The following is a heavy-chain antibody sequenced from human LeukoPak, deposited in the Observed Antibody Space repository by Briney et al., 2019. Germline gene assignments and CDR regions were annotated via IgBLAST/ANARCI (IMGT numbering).Heavy chain of an antibody. V-gene: IGHV3-74*01. J-gene: IGHJ4*02. CDR1: GFTFSNYW. D-gene: IGHD3-22*01. Sequence: PGGSLRLSCAASGFTFSNYWMYWVRQPPGKGLVWVSRISPDGGNTGYAASVKGRFAISRDNAKKSLYLQMNSLRAEDTAVYYCASREGYYYDSSGIALGIWGQGTLVTVSS. CDR2: ISPDGGNT. CDR3: ASREGYYYDSSGIALGI.